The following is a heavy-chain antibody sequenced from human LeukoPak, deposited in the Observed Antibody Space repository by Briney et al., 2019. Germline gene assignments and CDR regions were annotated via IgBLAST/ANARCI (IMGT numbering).Heavy chain of an antibody. J-gene: IGHJ4*02. D-gene: IGHD3-22*01. Sequence: ASVKVSCKVSGNTLTELSMHWVRQAPGKGLEWMGGFDPVDSENIYSQNFQRRVTMTEDTSTDTAYMELSSLRSDDTAVYYCATEHDSSLDYWGQGTLVTVSS. CDR3: ATEHDSSLDY. CDR2: FDPVDSEN. CDR1: GNTLTELS. V-gene: IGHV1-24*01.